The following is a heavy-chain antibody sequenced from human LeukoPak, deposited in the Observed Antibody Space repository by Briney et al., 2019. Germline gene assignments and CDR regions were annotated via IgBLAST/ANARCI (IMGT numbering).Heavy chain of an antibody. D-gene: IGHD6-19*01. CDR1: GGSFSGYY. J-gene: IGHJ4*02. Sequence: SETLSLTCAVYGGSFSGYYWSWIRQPPGKGLEWIGEINHSGSTNYNPSLKSRVTISVDTSKNQFSLKLSSVTAADTAVYYCARGASSFWDYWGQGPLVTVSS. CDR2: INHSGST. V-gene: IGHV4-34*01. CDR3: ARGASSFWDY.